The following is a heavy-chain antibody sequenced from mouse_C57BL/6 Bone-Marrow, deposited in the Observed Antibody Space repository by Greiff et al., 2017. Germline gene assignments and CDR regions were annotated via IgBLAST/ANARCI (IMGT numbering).Heavy chain of an antibody. J-gene: IGHJ4*01. V-gene: IGHV1-76*01. Sequence: VKLMESGAELVRPGASVKLSCKASGYTFTDYYINWVKRRPGQGLEWIARIYPGSGNTYYNEKFKGKATLTAEKSSSPAYLQLRSLTSEDSAVYFCARGRCNYYAMDYWGQGTSVTVSS. D-gene: IGHD2-1*01. CDR2: IYPGSGNT. CDR3: ARGRCNYYAMDY. CDR1: GYTFTDYY.